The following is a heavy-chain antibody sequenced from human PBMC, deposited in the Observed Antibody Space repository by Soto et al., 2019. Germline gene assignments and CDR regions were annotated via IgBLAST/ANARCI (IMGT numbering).Heavy chain of an antibody. CDR2: IIPIFGTA. CDR1: VCTFSSYA. Sequence: ASVKVSCKASVCTFSSYAISWVRQAPGQGLEWMGGIIPIFGTANYAQKFQGRVTITADESTSTAYMELSSLRSEDTAVYYCARSEYSNYHYWGQGTLVTVS. J-gene: IGHJ4*02. V-gene: IGHV1-69*13. CDR3: ARSEYSNYHY. D-gene: IGHD4-4*01.